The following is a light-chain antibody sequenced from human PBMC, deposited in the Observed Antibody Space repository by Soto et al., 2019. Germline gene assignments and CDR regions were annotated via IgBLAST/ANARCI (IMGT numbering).Light chain of an antibody. CDR2: NNN. V-gene: IGLV1-44*01. Sequence: VLTQPPSASGTPGQGVPISCSGITSNIGSNTVNWYQQLPGTAPKLLIYNNNQRPSGVPDRFSGSKSGTSASLAIGGLQSEDEADYYCAAWDASLNGYVFGTGTKVTVL. J-gene: IGLJ1*01. CDR3: AAWDASLNGYV. CDR1: TSNIGSNT.